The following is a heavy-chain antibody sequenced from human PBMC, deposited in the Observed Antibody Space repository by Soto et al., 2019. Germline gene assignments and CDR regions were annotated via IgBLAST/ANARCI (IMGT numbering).Heavy chain of an antibody. CDR1: GGSISSGDYY. J-gene: IGHJ3*02. D-gene: IGHD3-3*01. CDR2: IYYSGST. V-gene: IGHV4-30-4*01. Sequence: PSETLSRTCTVSGGSISSGDYYWSWIRQPPGNVLECIGYIYYSGSTYYNPSLKSRVTISVDTSKNQFSTKLSYVTAADTAVYYCAXTIFRFLEWLSPSAFDIWGQGTMVTVSS. CDR3: AXTIFRFLEWLSPSAFDI.